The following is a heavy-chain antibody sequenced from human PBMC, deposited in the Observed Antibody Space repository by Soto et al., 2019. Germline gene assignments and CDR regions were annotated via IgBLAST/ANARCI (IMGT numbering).Heavy chain of an antibody. Sequence: TLSLTCAVSGCSLSSAGYSWIWIRPPPGKGLEWIGYIYHSGSTYYNPSLKSRVTISVDRSKNQFSLKLSSVTAADTAVYYCARSFGVTTSRGRGYFDYWGQGNLVTVSA. V-gene: IGHV4-30-2*01. CDR2: IYHSGST. CDR1: GCSLSSAGYS. CDR3: ARSFGVTTSRGRGYFDY. J-gene: IGHJ4*02. D-gene: IGHD4-17*01.